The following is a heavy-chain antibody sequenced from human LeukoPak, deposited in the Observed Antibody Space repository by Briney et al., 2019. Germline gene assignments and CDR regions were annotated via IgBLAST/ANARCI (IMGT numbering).Heavy chain of an antibody. J-gene: IGHJ4*02. CDR1: GYSFNTYW. V-gene: IGHV5-51*01. CDR3: AREGRSSSPMDY. D-gene: IGHD6-6*01. CDR2: IYPGDSDT. Sequence: GESLKISSKGSGYSFNTYWIGWVRQMPGKGLEWMGIIYPGDSDTRYSPSFQGQVTISADKSLSTAYQQWGSLKASDTAMYYCAREGRSSSPMDYWGQGTLVTVSS.